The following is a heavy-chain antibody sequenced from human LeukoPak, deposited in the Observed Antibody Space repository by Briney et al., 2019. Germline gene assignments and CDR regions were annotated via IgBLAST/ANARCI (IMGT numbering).Heavy chain of an antibody. CDR1: GGSISSYY. D-gene: IGHD6-13*01. V-gene: IGHV4-59*01. CDR3: ARDAGYSSSWYYRVFDY. Sequence: SETLSLTFTVSGGSISSYYWSWIRQPPGKGLEWIGYIYYSGSTNYNPSLKSRVTISVDTSKNQFSLKLSSVTAADTAVYYCARDAGYSSSWYYRVFDYWGQGTLVTVSS. CDR2: IYYSGST. J-gene: IGHJ4*02.